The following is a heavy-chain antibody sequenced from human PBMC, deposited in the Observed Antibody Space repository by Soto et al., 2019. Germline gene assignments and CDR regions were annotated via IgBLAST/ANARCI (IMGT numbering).Heavy chain of an antibody. CDR1: GGTFSSYT. V-gene: IGHV1-69*04. J-gene: IGHJ3*02. CDR3: ARDLSHAFDI. CDR2: IIPILGIA. Sequence: GASVKVSCKSSGGTFSSYTINCVRQAPGQGLEWMGRIIPILGIANYAQKFQGRVTITADKSTSTAYMELSSLRSEDTAVYYCARDLSHAFDIWGQGTMVTVSS.